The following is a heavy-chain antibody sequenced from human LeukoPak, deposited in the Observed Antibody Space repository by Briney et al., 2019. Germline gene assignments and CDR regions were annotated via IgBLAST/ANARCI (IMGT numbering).Heavy chain of an antibody. V-gene: IGHV3-7*03. D-gene: IGHD5-24*01. Sequence: GGSLRLSCAASGFTFSSYWMSWVRQAPGKGLEWVANIKQDGSEKYYVDSVKGRFTISRDNAKNSLYLQMNSLRAEDTAVYYCAKNPGLYGYNLCFDYWGQGTLVTVSS. CDR3: AKNPGLYGYNLCFDY. CDR1: GFTFSSYW. J-gene: IGHJ4*02. CDR2: IKQDGSEK.